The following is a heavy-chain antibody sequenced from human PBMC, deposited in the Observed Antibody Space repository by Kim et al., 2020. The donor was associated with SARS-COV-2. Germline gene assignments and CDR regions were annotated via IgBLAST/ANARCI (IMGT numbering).Heavy chain of an antibody. V-gene: IGHV3-33*01. D-gene: IGHD2-8*02. CDR2: VYYDGSRS. J-gene: IGHJ5*02. CDR3: ARDCDTAGRYSWLDP. CDR1: GFTFRGFG. Sequence: GGSLRLSCATSGFTFRGFGIHWVRLSPKKGLEWVAAVYYDGSRSVYADSVKGRFAVSKDFSNNMVYLQMNSLRVEDTAVYYCARDCDTAGRYSWLDPWGQGTLVTVSS.